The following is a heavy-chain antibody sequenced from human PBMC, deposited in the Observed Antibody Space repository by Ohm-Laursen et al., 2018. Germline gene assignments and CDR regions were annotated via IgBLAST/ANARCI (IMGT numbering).Heavy chain of an antibody. D-gene: IGHD3-3*01. CDR2: ISTSGGST. Sequence: GSLRLSCSASGFTFSSCAMSWVRQAPLKGLEWVSAISTSGGSTYYADSVKGRFTISRDNAKNTLYLQMNSLRAEDTAVYYCARTRKRFLEPGYYYYGMDVWGQGTTVTVSS. J-gene: IGHJ6*02. V-gene: IGHV3-23*01. CDR1: GFTFSSCA. CDR3: ARTRKRFLEPGYYYYGMDV.